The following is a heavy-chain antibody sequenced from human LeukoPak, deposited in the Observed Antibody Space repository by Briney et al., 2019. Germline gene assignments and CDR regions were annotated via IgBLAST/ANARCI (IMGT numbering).Heavy chain of an antibody. CDR1: GDSISSGDYY. D-gene: IGHD3-10*01. Sequence: SETLSLTCTVSGDSISSGDYYWSWIRQPAGKGLEWIGRIYTSGSTNYNPSLKSRVTISVDTSKNQFSLKLSSVTAADTAVYYCARAPYYYGSGSYYPFDYWGQGTLVTVSS. V-gene: IGHV4-61*02. J-gene: IGHJ4*02. CDR2: IYTSGST. CDR3: ARAPYYYGSGSYYPFDY.